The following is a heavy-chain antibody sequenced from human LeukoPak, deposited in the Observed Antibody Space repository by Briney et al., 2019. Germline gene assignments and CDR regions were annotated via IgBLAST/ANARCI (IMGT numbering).Heavy chain of an antibody. CDR3: ARGGLVYSLFGFDY. V-gene: IGHV4-59*01. Sequence: SETLSLTCTVSGGSINTYYWSWIRQPPGKGLEWIGYIFYSGSTSYNPSLKSRVTTSVDTSKNQFSLKLSSVTAADTAVYYCARGGLVYSLFGFDYWGQGTLVTVSS. CDR1: GGSINTYY. D-gene: IGHD3-3*01. CDR2: IFYSGST. J-gene: IGHJ4*02.